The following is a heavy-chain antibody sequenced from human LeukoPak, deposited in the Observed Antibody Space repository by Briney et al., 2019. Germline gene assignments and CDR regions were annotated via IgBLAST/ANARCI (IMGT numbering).Heavy chain of an antibody. CDR3: ARVAQSYYDSSGYGVREYYFDY. V-gene: IGHV4-61*02. CDR1: GDSISSGDYY. CDR2: ISSSGST. Sequence: SETLSLTCTVSGDSISSGDYYWSWIRQPAGKGLEWIGRISSSGSTNYNPSLKSRVTISVDTSKNQFSLKLSSVTAADTAVYYCARVAQSYYDSSGYGVREYYFDYWGQGTLVTVSS. J-gene: IGHJ4*02. D-gene: IGHD3-22*01.